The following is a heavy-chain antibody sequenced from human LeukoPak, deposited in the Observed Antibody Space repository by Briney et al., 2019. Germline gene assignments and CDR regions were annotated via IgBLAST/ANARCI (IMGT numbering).Heavy chain of an antibody. CDR2: MNPNSGNT. Sequence: GASVKVSCKASGYTFTSYDINWVRQATGQGLEWMGWMNPNSGNTGYAQKFQGRVTMTRNTSISTAYMELSSLRSEDTAVYYCARDGYNSGYYYYMDVWGKGTTVTVSS. CDR1: GYTFTSYD. V-gene: IGHV1-8*01. D-gene: IGHD5-24*01. J-gene: IGHJ6*03. CDR3: ARDGYNSGYYYYMDV.